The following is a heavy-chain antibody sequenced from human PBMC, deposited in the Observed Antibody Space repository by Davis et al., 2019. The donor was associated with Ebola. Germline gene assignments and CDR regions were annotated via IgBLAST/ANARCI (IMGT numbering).Heavy chain of an antibody. Sequence: PGGSLRLSCKGSGYTFTSYWISWVRQIPGKGLEWMGRIDPSDSYTNYSPSFQGHVTISADKSISTAYLQWSSLKASDTAMYYCARHGRHFVWGGKEAFDIWGQGKMVTVSS. J-gene: IGHJ3*02. CDR3: ARHGRHFVWGGKEAFDI. V-gene: IGHV5-10-1*01. CDR2: IDPSDSYT. CDR1: GYTFTSYW. D-gene: IGHD3-16*01.